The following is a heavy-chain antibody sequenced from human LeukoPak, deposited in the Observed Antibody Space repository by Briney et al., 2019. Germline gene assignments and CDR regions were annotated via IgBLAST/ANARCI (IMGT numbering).Heavy chain of an antibody. CDR1: GDSVSSNSAA. CDR3: AKGDQGFDY. D-gene: IGHD3-16*01. Sequence: SQTLSLTCAISGDSVSSNSAAWNWIRQFPSRGLEWLGRTYYRSNWYNNYAVSVKSRITINPDTSKNQFSLHLNSVTPEDTAVYYCAKGDQGFDYWGQGTLVTVSS. CDR2: TYYRSNWYN. V-gene: IGHV6-1*01. J-gene: IGHJ4*02.